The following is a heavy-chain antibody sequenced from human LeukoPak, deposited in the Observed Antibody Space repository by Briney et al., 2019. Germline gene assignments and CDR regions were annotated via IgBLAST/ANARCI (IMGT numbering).Heavy chain of an antibody. CDR2: IYCSGST. CDR3: ARLVAGTALDYDY. Sequence: SETLSLTCTVSGGSISSYYWSWIRQPPGKGLEWIGNIYCSGSTNYNPSLKSRVTISVDTSKNQFSLKLSSVTAADTAVYYCARLVAGTALDYDYWGQGTLVTVSS. V-gene: IGHV4-59*01. J-gene: IGHJ4*02. D-gene: IGHD6-19*01. CDR1: GGSISSYY.